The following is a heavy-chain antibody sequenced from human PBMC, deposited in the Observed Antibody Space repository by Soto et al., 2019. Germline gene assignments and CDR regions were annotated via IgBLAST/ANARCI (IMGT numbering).Heavy chain of an antibody. J-gene: IGHJ4*02. CDR3: ARDRGGLVAEFDY. V-gene: IGHV3-7*01. CDR1: GFTFSRYW. D-gene: IGHD3-16*01. CDR2: MKYDGSEK. Sequence: EVQLVESGGGLVEPGGSLRLSCAASGFTFSRYWMSWVRQAPGKGLEWVANMKYDGSEKYYLDSVKGRFTISRDNAKNSLYLEMTDLRAEDAAVYFCARDRGGLVAEFDYRGQGTLVTVSS.